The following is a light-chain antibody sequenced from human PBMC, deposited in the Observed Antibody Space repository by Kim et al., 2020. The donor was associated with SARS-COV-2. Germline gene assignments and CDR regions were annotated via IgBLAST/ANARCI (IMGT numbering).Light chain of an antibody. V-gene: IGKV3-20*01. CDR2: GAS. J-gene: IGKJ4*01. Sequence: PGERATLSCRASQSFSSTYLAWYQQKPGQAPRLLISGASTRATGIPDRFSGSGSGTDFTLTISRLEPEDSGVYYCQQYGSPLLTFGGGTKVDIK. CDR3: QQYGSPLLT. CDR1: QSFSSTY.